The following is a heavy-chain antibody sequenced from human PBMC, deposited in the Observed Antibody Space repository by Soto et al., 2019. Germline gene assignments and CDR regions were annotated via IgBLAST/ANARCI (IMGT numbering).Heavy chain of an antibody. Sequence: GGSLRLSCAASGFTFSSYAMSWVRQAPGKGLEWVSAISGSGGSTYYADSVKGRFTISRDNSKNTLYLQMNSLRAEDTAVYYCARELGYCSGGSCYFDYWGQGTLVTVSS. J-gene: IGHJ4*02. CDR1: GFTFSSYA. CDR3: ARELGYCSGGSCYFDY. CDR2: ISGSGGST. D-gene: IGHD2-15*01. V-gene: IGHV3-23*01.